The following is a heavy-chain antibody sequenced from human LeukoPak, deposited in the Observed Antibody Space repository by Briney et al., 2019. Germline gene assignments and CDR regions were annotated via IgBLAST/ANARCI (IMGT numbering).Heavy chain of an antibody. CDR2: INHSGST. CDR1: GGSISSYY. J-gene: IGHJ3*02. CDR3: ARFRGSYGTTYDAFDI. Sequence: SSETLSLTCTVSGGSISSYYWSWIRQPPGKGLEWIGEINHSGSTNYNPSLKSRVTISVDTSKNQFSLKLSSVTAADTAVYYCARFRGSYGTTYDAFDIWGQGTMVTVSS. V-gene: IGHV4-34*01. D-gene: IGHD1-26*01.